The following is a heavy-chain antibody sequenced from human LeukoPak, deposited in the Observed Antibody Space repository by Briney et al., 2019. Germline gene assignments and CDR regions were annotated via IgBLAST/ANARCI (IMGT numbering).Heavy chain of an antibody. J-gene: IGHJ4*02. CDR1: GGSISSYY. Sequence: PSETLSLTCAVSGGSISSYYWSWIRQPAGKGLEWIGRIYTSGSTNYNPSLKSRVTMSVDTSKNQFSLKLSSVTAADTAVYYCAIERTDSSGWYDYVDYWGQGTLVTVSS. CDR3: AIERTDSSGWYDYVDY. CDR2: IYTSGST. D-gene: IGHD6-19*01. V-gene: IGHV4-4*07.